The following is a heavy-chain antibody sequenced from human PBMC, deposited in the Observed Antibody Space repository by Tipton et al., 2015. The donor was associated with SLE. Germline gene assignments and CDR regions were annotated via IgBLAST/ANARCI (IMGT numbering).Heavy chain of an antibody. CDR3: ARQYSNSWSSFDY. J-gene: IGHJ4*02. V-gene: IGHV5-10-1*01. CDR2: IDPSDSHT. D-gene: IGHD6-13*01. Sequence: PLVQSGAEVKKPGESLRISCKGSGYSFPNYWINWVRLLPGKGLEWMGRIDPSDSHTEYSPSLQGHVTISADKSISTAYLQWSSLRASDTAMYYCARQYSNSWSSFDYWGQGTLVTVSS. CDR1: GYSFPNYW.